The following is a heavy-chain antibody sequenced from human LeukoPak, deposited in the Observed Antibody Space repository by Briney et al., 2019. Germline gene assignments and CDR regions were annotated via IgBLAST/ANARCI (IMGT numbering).Heavy chain of an antibody. Sequence: KPSETLSLTRAVYGGSFSGYYWSSIRQPPGKGLEWIGEINHSGSTNYNPSLTSRVTISVDTSKNQFSLKLSSVTAADTAVYYCARGSDFDYWAAFDIWGQGTMVTVSS. CDR2: INHSGST. D-gene: IGHD2-8*02. V-gene: IGHV4-34*01. CDR1: GGSFSGYY. CDR3: ARGSDFDYWAAFDI. J-gene: IGHJ3*02.